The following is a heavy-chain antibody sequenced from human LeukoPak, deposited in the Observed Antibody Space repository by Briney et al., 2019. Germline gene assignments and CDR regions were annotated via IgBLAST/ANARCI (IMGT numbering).Heavy chain of an antibody. CDR2: ISSSSSTI. Sequence: QTGGSLRLSCAASGFTFSSYSMNWVRQAPGKGLEWVSYISSSSSTIYYADSVKGRFTISRDNAKNLLYLQMNSLRAEDTAVYYCARGYYGSGSYYDGNYYYMDVWGKGTTVTVSS. J-gene: IGHJ6*03. CDR3: ARGYYGSGSYYDGNYYYMDV. CDR1: GFTFSSYS. V-gene: IGHV3-48*01. D-gene: IGHD3-10*01.